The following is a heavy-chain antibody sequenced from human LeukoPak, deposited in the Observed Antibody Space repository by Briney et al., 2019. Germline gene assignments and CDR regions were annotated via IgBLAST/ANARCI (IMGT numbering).Heavy chain of an antibody. CDR1: GGSISSGGYY. CDR3: ARILLSAEHFDY. V-gene: IGHV4-31*03. D-gene: IGHD3-10*01. CDR2: IYYSGST. J-gene: IGHJ4*02. Sequence: SETLSLTCIVSGGSISSGGYYWSWIRQHPGKGLEWIGYIYYSGSTYYNPSLKSRVTISVDTSKNQFSLKLSSVTAADTAVYYCARILLSAEHFDYWGQGTLVTVPS.